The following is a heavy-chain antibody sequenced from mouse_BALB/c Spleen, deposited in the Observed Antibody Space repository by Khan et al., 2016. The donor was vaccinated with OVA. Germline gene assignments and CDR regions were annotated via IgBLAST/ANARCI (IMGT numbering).Heavy chain of an antibody. V-gene: IGHV1S136*01. D-gene: IGHD2-3*01. CDR1: GYTFTSYV. J-gene: IGHJ3*01. CDR3: ARNYDGYFRPFAD. CDR2: INPYNDGT. Sequence: VQLQQSGPELVKPGASVKMSCKASGYTFTSYVMHWVKQKPGQGLEWIGYINPYNDGTKYNEKFKDKATLTSDKSSSTAYMELSSLTSEDSAVYYCARNYDGYFRPFADGGQGTLVTVSA.